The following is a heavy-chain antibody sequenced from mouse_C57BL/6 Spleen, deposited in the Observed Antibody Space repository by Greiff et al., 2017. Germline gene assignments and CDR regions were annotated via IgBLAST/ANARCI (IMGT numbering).Heavy chain of an antibody. J-gene: IGHJ3*01. D-gene: IGHD1-1*01. CDR2: IYPGDGDT. CDR1: GYAFSSYW. V-gene: IGHV1-80*01. Sequence: LQQSGASVKISCKASGYAFSSYWMNWVKQRPGKGLAWIGQIYPGDGDTNYNGKFKGKATLTADNSSSKAYMQLSRLTSEDSAVYFCARRDGYYVSSSAWFAYWGQGTLVTVSA. CDR3: ARRDGYYVSSSAWFAY.